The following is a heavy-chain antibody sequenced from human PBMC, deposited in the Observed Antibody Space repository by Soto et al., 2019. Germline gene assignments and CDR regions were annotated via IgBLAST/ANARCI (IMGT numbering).Heavy chain of an antibody. CDR2: IIPILGIA. V-gene: IGHV1-69*08. D-gene: IGHD3-22*01. CDR3: ARDTATYYYDSSGYPTEFDP. J-gene: IGHJ5*02. CDR1: GGTFSSYT. Sequence: QVQLVQSGAEVKKPGSSVKVSCKASGGTFSSYTISWVRQAPGQGLDWMGRIIPILGIANYAQKFQGRVTITADKSTSTAYMELSSLRSEDTAVYYCARDTATYYYDSSGYPTEFDPWGQGTLVTVSS.